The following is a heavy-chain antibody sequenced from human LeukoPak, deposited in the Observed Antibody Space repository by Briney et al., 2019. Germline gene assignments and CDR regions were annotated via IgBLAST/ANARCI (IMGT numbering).Heavy chain of an antibody. CDR1: GGSISTNDYY. J-gene: IGHJ4*02. D-gene: IGHD1-26*01. CDR2: IYYNGGA. CDR3: HLMNNYGGSYGLGH. V-gene: IGHV4-39*01. Sequence: SETLSLTCTVSGGSISTNDYYGGWIRQPPGKGLEWIGSIYYNGGAYSSPSLKSRVTMSLDTSKTRFSLTLNSVTAADTAVYYCHLMNNYGGSYGLGHWGQGTLVTVS.